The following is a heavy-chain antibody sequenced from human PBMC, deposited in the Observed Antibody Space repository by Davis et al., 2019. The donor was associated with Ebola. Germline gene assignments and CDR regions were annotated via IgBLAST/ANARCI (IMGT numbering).Heavy chain of an antibody. J-gene: IGHJ5*02. D-gene: IGHD3-3*01. Sequence: GSLRLSCTVSGGSISSGDYYWSWIRQPPGKGLEWIGYIYYSGSTNYNPSLKSRVTISVDTSKNQFSLKLSSVTAADTAVYYCARRGFWSGYGGWFDPWGQGTLVTVSS. CDR2: IYYSGST. CDR1: GGSISSGDYY. CDR3: ARRGFWSGYGGWFDP. V-gene: IGHV4-61*08.